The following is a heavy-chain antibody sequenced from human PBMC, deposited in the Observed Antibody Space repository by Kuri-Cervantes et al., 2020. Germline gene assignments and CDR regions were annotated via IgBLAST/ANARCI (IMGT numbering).Heavy chain of an antibody. V-gene: IGHV4-59*01. D-gene: IGHD6-13*01. J-gene: IGHJ4*02. CDR1: GGSFSGYY. Sequence: SQTLSLTCAVYGGSFSGYYWSWIRQPPGRGLEWIAYIYHSGSTNYNPSLKSRVTISVHTSKNQFSLKLSSVTAADTAVYYCARGGRYSSSWYADYWGQGTLVTVSS. CDR3: ARGGRYSSSWYADY. CDR2: IYHSGST.